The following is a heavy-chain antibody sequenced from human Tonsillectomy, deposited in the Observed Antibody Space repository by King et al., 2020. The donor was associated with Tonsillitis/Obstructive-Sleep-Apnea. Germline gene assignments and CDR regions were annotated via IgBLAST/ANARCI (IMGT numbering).Heavy chain of an antibody. CDR3: VKGGIWCVESLEA. J-gene: IGHJ4*02. CDR2: ISGNGDIT. Sequence: VQLVESGGGVVQPGGSLRLSCAASGFSFDTYAMHWVRQAPGNGLEWVSLISGNGDITNYADSVRGRFSISRDNDQDSLFLQMNSLRTEDTAFYYCVKGGIWCVESLEAWGQGILVPVSS. CDR1: GFSFDTYA. D-gene: IGHD3-10*01. V-gene: IGHV3-43*02.